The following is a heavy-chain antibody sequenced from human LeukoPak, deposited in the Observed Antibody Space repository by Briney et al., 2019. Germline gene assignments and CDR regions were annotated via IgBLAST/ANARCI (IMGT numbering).Heavy chain of an antibody. D-gene: IGHD6-13*01. CDR3: ASGIAAAGISRSPPWGY. V-gene: IGHV1-2*02. CDR1: GYTFTGYY. J-gene: IGHJ4*02. CDR2: INPNSGGT. Sequence: ASVKVSCKASGYTFTGYYMHWVRQAPGQGLEWMGWINPNSGGTNYAQKFQGRVTMTRDTSISTAYMELSRLRSDDTAVYYCASGIAAAGISRSPPWGYWGQGTLVTVSS.